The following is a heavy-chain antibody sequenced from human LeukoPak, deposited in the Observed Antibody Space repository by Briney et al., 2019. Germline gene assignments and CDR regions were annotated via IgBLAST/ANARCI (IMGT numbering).Heavy chain of an antibody. V-gene: IGHV3-13*01. CDR1: GFTFNYYD. CDR2: IRTTGDT. CDR3: AKAGGYSYGRYFDY. J-gene: IGHJ4*02. Sequence: GGSLRLSCAVSGFTFNYYDMHWVRQAPGKRLEWVSAIRTTGDTHYPDSVKGRFATSREDAKNSVHLQMNTLRAGDTAVYYCAKAGGYSYGRYFDYWGQGTLVTVSS. D-gene: IGHD5-18*01.